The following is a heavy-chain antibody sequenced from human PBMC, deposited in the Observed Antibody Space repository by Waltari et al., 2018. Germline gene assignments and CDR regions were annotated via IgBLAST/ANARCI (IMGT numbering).Heavy chain of an antibody. Sequence: QLQLQASGPGLVNPSGTLSLTCVVSGDSMISTSFWRWVRQSPGKGLEWIGQVDRSGTTNYSPSFASRVIMSLDTSINHFSLNMHSATAADTAVYYCARDRGRGLYLDSWGRGILVSVSP. D-gene: IGHD2-15*01. CDR3: ARDRGRGLYLDS. J-gene: IGHJ4*02. CDR1: GDSMISTSF. V-gene: IGHV4-4*02. CDR2: VDRSGTT.